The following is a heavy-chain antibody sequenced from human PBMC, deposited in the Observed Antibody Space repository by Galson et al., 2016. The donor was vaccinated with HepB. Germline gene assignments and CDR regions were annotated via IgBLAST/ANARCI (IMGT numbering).Heavy chain of an antibody. Sequence: SLRLSCAASGFTFSSYAMHWVRQAPGKGLEWVAVISYDGSNKYYADSVKGRFTISRDNSKNTLYLQMNSLRAEDTAVYYCARVGVDTAMDYYFDYWSQGSLVTVSS. J-gene: IGHJ4*02. CDR2: ISYDGSNK. CDR3: ARVGVDTAMDYYFDY. D-gene: IGHD5-18*01. CDR1: GFTFSSYA. V-gene: IGHV3-30*04.